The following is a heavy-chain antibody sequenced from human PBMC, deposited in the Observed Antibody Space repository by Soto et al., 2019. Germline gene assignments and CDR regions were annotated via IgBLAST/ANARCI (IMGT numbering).Heavy chain of an antibody. CDR2: IHPSDSDT. V-gene: IGHV5-51*01. CDR3: ARRNYFDY. CDR1: GYDFSKHW. Sequence: GESLKISCEASGYDFSKHWIAWVRQMPGKGLECMGIIHPSDSDTRYSPSLQGQVTISVDKSARTAYLQWSSLKASDTAMYYCARRNYFDYWGQGTLVTVSS. J-gene: IGHJ4*02.